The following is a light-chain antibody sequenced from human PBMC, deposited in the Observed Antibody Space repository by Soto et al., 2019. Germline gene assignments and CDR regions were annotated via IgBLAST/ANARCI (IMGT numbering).Light chain of an antibody. CDR1: SSNIGAGHD. CDR2: GNG. J-gene: IGLJ1*01. Sequence: QSVLTQPPLVSGAPGQRVTISCTGSSSNIGAGHDVHWYQQLPGTAPKLLIYGNGNRPSGVPDRFSGSKSGTSASLAITGLQAEDEADYYCQSYDSGLSGSEVFGTGTKLTVL. V-gene: IGLV1-40*01. CDR3: QSYDSGLSGSEV.